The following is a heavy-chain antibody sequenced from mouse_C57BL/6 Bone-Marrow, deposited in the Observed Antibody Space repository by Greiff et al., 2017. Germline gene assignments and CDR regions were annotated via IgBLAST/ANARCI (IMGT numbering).Heavy chain of an antibody. CDR2: IWWDDDK. Sequence: VKLMESGPGILQPSQTLSLTCSFSGFSLSTFGMGVGWIRHPSGKGLEWLAHIWWDDDKYYNPALKSRLTISKDTSKNQVFLKIANVDTADTATYYCARIAYGSSYSYWYFDVWGTGTTVTVSS. CDR1: GFSLSTFGMG. CDR3: ARIAYGSSYSYWYFDV. V-gene: IGHV8-8*01. D-gene: IGHD1-1*01. J-gene: IGHJ1*03.